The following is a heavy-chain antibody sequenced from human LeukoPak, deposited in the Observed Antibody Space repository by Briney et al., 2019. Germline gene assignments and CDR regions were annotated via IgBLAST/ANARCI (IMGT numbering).Heavy chain of an antibody. CDR1: EYTFTKYY. CDR3: ARDLWYRTYYYYYGMDV. Sequence: ASVKVSCKASEYTFTKYYMHWVRQAPGQGLERLGIFNPNAGSATYAQKFQGRVTMTRDTSTSTVYMELSSLRSGDTAVYYCARDLWYRTYYYYYGMDVWGQGTTVTVSS. CDR2: FNPNAGSA. D-gene: IGHD2-21*01. V-gene: IGHV1-46*01. J-gene: IGHJ6*02.